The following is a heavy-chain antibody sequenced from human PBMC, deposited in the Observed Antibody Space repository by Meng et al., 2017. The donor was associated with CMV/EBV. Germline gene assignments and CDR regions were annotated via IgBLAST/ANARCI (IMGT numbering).Heavy chain of an antibody. V-gene: IGHV4-39*01. CDR3: ARLRIAVAGDFDY. Sequence: ESLKISCTVSGGSISSSSYYWGWSRQPPGKGLEWIGSIYYSGSTYYNPSLKSRVTISVDTSKNQFSLKLSSVTAADTAVYYCARLRIAVAGDFDYWGQGTLVTVSS. CDR2: IYYSGST. CDR1: GGSISSSSYY. D-gene: IGHD6-19*01. J-gene: IGHJ4*02.